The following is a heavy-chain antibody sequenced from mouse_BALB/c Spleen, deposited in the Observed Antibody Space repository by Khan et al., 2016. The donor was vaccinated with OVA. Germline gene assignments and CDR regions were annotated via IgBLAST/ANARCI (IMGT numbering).Heavy chain of an antibody. Sequence: VKLLESGAELAKPAASVKMSCKASGYTFINYWIFRVKQQPGRGQEGMVYINHSSGDTENNPTFKNRATLTGDKSSRPSFLQLNSLTSEASAVYCCASRGLRWDFDYWGQGTTLTVSS. J-gene: IGHJ2*01. V-gene: IGHV1-7*01. D-gene: IGHD1-1*02. CDR1: GYTFINYW. CDR2: INHSSGDT. CDR3: ASRGLRWDFDY.